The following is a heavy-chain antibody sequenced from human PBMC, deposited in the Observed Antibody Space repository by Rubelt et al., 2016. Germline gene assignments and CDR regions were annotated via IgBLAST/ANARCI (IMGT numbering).Heavy chain of an antibody. D-gene: IGHD7-27*01. CDR2: SNSDGSTT. CDR1: GGSISSSAYY. J-gene: IGHJ4*02. V-gene: IGHV3-74*01. Sequence: LQLQESGPGLVKPSETLSLTCTVSGGSISSSAYYWGWIRQPPGKGLVWVSRSNSDGSTTTYADHVKGRFTISRDNAKNMRYLQMNSLRAEDTAVYYCAIERTGDPLDYWGQGTLVTVSS. CDR3: AIERTGDPLDY.